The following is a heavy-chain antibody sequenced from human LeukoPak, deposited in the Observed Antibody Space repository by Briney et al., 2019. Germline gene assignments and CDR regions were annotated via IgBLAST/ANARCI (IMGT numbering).Heavy chain of an antibody. Sequence: GGSLRLSCAASGFTFDDYAMHWVRQAPGKGLVWVSLISGNGNSIYYADSVRGRFTISRDNSKNSLYLQMSSLRTEDTALYYCAKDIRGNYDIFTFDYWGQGTLVTVSS. D-gene: IGHD3-9*01. CDR2: ISGNGNSI. CDR1: GFTFDDYA. J-gene: IGHJ4*02. CDR3: AKDIRGNYDIFTFDY. V-gene: IGHV3-43*02.